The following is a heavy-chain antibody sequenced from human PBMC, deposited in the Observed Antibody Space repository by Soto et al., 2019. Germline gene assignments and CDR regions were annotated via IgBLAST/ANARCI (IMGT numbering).Heavy chain of an antibody. CDR2: ISGSGGST. J-gene: IGHJ4*02. Sequence: EVQLLESGGGLVQPGGSLRLSCAASGFTFSSYAMSWVRQAPGKGLEWVSAISGSGGSTYYADSVKGRFTISSDNSKNTLYLEMNSLRAEDTAVYYCAKDLYYYDSSDYWGQGTLVTVSS. CDR1: GFTFSSYA. CDR3: AKDLYYYDSSDY. D-gene: IGHD3-22*01. V-gene: IGHV3-23*01.